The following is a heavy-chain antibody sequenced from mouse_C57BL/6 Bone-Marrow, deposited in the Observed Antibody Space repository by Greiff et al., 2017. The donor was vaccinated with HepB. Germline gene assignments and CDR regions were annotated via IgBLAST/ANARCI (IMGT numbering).Heavy chain of an antibody. J-gene: IGHJ3*01. CDR2: IWSGGST. D-gene: IGHD2-4*01. Sequence: VKLMESGPGLVQPSQSLSITCTVSGFSLTSYGVHWVRQSPGKGLEWLGVIWSGGSTDYNAAFISRLSISKDNSKSQVFFKMNSLQADDTAIYYCARLPIYYDYDEAYWGQGTLVTVSA. CDR3: ARLPIYYDYDEAY. V-gene: IGHV2-2*01. CDR1: GFSLTSYG.